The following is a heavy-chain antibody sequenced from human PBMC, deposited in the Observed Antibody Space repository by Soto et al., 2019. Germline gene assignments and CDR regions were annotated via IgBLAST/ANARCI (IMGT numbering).Heavy chain of an antibody. J-gene: IGHJ4*02. V-gene: IGHV4-59*08. CDR3: ARNYGPGYTFDY. D-gene: IGHD3-10*01. CDR1: GGSISRYY. CDR2: IYYSGST. Sequence: QVQLQESGPGLVKPSETLSLTCTVSGGSISRYYWSWIRQPPGKGLEWIGYIYYSGSTNYNPSLKSRVTISVDTSKNQFSLKLSSVTAADTAVYYCARNYGPGYTFDYWGQGTLVTVSS.